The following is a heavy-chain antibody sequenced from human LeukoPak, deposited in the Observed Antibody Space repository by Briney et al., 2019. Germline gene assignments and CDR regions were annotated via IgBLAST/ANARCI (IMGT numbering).Heavy chain of an antibody. CDR1: GFTFSIYA. CDR2: IGGRDDNT. J-gene: IGHJ5*02. D-gene: IGHD6-13*01. CDR3: VKRDGTAAIGRVWFDP. Sequence: GGSLRLSCAASGFTFSIYAMTWVRQAPGKGLEWVSEIGGRDDNTYYADSVKGRFTISRDKPRNTLFLQMNSLRAEDTAVYYCVKRDGTAAIGRVWFDPWGQGTLVTVSS. V-gene: IGHV3-23*01.